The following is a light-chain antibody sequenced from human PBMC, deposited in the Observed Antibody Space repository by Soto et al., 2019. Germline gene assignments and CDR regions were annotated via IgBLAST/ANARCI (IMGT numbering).Light chain of an antibody. Sequence: VLTQSPGTLSLSPGEGATLSCRASQRVASDLAWYLQKPGQPPRLLIYDASIRATGIPDRISGSGSERDFTLTISSLQSEDFAVYFCQQYNKWPPYTFGQGTKLEIK. CDR1: QRVASD. V-gene: IGKV3D-15*01. CDR2: DAS. J-gene: IGKJ2*01. CDR3: QQYNKWPPYT.